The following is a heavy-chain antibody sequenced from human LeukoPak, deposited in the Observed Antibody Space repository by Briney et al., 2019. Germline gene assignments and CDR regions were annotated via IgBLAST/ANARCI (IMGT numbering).Heavy chain of an antibody. V-gene: IGHV4-31*03. CDR3: ARGDNWNYGPPYYYYMDV. Sequence: PSETLSPTCTVSGGSISSGGYYWSWIRQHPGKGLEWIGYIYYSGSTYYNPSLKSRVTISVDTSKNQFSLKLSSVTAADTAVYYCARGDNWNYGPPYYYYMDVWGKGTTVTVSS. CDR2: IYYSGST. J-gene: IGHJ6*03. CDR1: GGSISSGGYY. D-gene: IGHD1-7*01.